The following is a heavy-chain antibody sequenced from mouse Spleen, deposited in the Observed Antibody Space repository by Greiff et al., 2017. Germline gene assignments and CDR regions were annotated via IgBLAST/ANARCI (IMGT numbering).Heavy chain of an antibody. D-gene: IGHD1-1*01. Sequence: EVQLQQSGPELVKPGASVKISCKASGYSFTGYYMNWVKQSPEKSLEWIGEINPSTGGTTYNQKFKAKATLTVDKSSSTAYMQLKSLTSEDSAVYYCARRATVVEPFAYWGQGTLVTVSA. J-gene: IGHJ3*01. V-gene: IGHV1-42*01. CDR2: INPSTGGT. CDR3: ARRATVVEPFAY. CDR1: GYSFTGYY.